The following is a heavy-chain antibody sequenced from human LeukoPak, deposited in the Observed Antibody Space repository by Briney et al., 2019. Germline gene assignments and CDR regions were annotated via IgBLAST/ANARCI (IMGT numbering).Heavy chain of an antibody. Sequence: SETLSLTCTVSGGSISSYYWSWIRQPPGKGLEWIGYIYYSGSTNYNPSLKSRVTISVDTSKNQFSLRLSSVTAADTAVYYCARVNSSGWYVVFDYWGQGTLVTVSS. CDR2: IYYSGST. V-gene: IGHV4-59*01. CDR3: ARVNSSGWYVVFDY. CDR1: GGSISSYY. D-gene: IGHD6-19*01. J-gene: IGHJ4*02.